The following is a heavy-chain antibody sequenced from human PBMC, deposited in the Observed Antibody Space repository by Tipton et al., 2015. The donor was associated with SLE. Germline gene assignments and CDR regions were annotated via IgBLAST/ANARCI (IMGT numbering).Heavy chain of an antibody. CDR1: GYSISSGYY. V-gene: IGHV4-38-2*01. D-gene: IGHD2-2*01. Sequence: LRLSCAVSGYSISSGYYWGWIRQPPGKGLEGIGSIYHSGSTYYNPSLKSRVTISVDTSKNQFSLKLNSVTAADTAVYYCVVCSPSSCSYFDYWGQGRLVTVSS. CDR3: VVCSPSSCSYFDY. CDR2: IYHSGST. J-gene: IGHJ4*02.